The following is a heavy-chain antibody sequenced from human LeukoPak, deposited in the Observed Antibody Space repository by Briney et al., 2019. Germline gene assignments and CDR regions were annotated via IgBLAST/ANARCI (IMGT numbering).Heavy chain of an antibody. CDR3: AKDRELKYSSGYYFDY. Sequence: GGSLRLSCAASGFTFSSYGMHWVRQAPGKGLEWVAVISYDGSNKYYADSVKGRFTISRDNSKNTLYLQMNSLRAEDTAVYYCAKDRELKYSSGYYFDYWGQGTLVTVSS. CDR2: ISYDGSNK. V-gene: IGHV3-30*18. D-gene: IGHD6-19*01. J-gene: IGHJ4*02. CDR1: GFTFSSYG.